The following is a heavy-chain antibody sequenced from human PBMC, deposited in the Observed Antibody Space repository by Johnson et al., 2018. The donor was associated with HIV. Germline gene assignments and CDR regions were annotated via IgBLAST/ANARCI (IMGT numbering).Heavy chain of an antibody. Sequence: VQLVESGGGLVQPGRSLRLSCAASGFTFDDYAMHWVRQAPGKGLEWVSGISWNSGSIGDADYVQGRFTISRDNAKNSMYLQMNSLRAEDTALYYCAKVLATTEYSSSSWSDAFDIWGQGTMVTVSS. V-gene: IGHV3-9*01. CDR1: GFTFDDYA. J-gene: IGHJ3*02. D-gene: IGHD6-6*01. CDR3: AKVLATTEYSSSSWSDAFDI. CDR2: ISWNSGSI.